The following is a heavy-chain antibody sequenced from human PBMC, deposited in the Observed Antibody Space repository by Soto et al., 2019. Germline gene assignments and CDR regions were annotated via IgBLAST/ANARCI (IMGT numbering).Heavy chain of an antibody. Sequence: PSETLSLTCSVSGGSISSRTHYWGWIRQPPGKGLEWIGSVHYSGSTSYNPSLKSRVTISVDTSKRQFSLKLSSVTAADTAVYYCARLRLTMVRAFGDWGQGTLVTVSS. CDR1: GGSISSRTHY. V-gene: IGHV4-39*01. D-gene: IGHD3-10*01. J-gene: IGHJ4*02. CDR2: VHYSGST. CDR3: ARLRLTMVRAFGD.